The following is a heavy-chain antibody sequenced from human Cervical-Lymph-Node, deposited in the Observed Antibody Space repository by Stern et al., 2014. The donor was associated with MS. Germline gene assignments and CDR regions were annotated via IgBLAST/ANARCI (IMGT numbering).Heavy chain of an antibody. J-gene: IGHJ1*01. V-gene: IGHV1-2*04. CDR3: ARGYPFFYN. CDR2: INPNTGVT. CDR1: GYTFTGFF. D-gene: IGHD2/OR15-2a*01. Sequence: QVQLVESGAEVKKPGASVKVSCTASGYTFTGFFLHWVRQAPGQGLEWVGWINPNTGVTKSAQKFQGWVTLTRDTSINTVYMELNRLKSDDTAVFYCARGYPFFYNWGQGTLVTVSS.